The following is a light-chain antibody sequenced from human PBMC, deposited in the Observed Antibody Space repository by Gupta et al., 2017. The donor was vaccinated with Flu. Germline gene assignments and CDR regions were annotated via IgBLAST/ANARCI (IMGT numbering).Light chain of an antibody. CDR1: QSVSSIY. CDR3: QQYASSLSYT. V-gene: IGKV3-20*01. CDR2: GAS. Sequence: EIVLMQSPDTLSLSPGERATLSCRASQSVSSIYIAWYQQKPGQPPRLLIYGASSRATGIPDRFSGSGSGTDFTLTISRLEPEDFAVYYCQQYASSLSYTFGQGTKLEIK. J-gene: IGKJ2*01.